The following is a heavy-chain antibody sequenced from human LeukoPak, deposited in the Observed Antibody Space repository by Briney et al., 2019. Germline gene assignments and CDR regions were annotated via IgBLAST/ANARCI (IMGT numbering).Heavy chain of an antibody. D-gene: IGHD6-19*01. CDR3: ARGHSSGWYFFN. J-gene: IGHJ4*02. CDR1: GFTFSTSA. CDR2: VSFDTGQT. Sequence: PGRSLRLSCAASGFTFSTSAMHWVRQAPGKGLEWVAVVSFDTGQTFYADSVKGRFTISRDNSENTLYLQMDSLRAEDTAVYFCARGHSSGWYFFNWGQGTLVTVSS. V-gene: IGHV3-30-3*01.